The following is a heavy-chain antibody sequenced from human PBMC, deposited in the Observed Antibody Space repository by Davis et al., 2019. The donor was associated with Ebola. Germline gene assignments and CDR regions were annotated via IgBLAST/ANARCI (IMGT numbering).Heavy chain of an antibody. CDR2: INPSGGGT. CDR3: ARETGDGGGMDV. Sequence: ASVKVSCKASGYTFTNYYMHWVRQAPGQGLEWMGVINPSGGGTTYAQKFQGRVTMTWDTSTSTVYMNLSSLRSEDTAVYYCARETGDGGGMDVWGKGTTVTVSS. D-gene: IGHD7-27*01. J-gene: IGHJ6*04. CDR1: GYTFTNYY. V-gene: IGHV1-46*01.